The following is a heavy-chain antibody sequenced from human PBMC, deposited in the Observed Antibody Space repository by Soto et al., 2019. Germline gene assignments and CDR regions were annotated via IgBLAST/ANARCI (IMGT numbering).Heavy chain of an antibody. CDR2: MWFDGKHQ. J-gene: IGHJ4*02. V-gene: IGHV3-33*01. CDR3: ARWTYYDSSGYYYVFDY. D-gene: IGHD3-22*01. CDR1: GFTFSTYG. Sequence: GGSLRLSCAASGFTFSTYGMHWVRQAPDKGLEWVEVMWFDGKHQYYADSVKGRFTISRDNSKNSLYLQMNSLRADDTALYYCARWTYYDSSGYYYVFDYWGQGTLVTVSS.